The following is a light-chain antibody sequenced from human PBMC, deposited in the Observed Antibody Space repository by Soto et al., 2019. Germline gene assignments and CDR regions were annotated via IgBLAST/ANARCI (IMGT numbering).Light chain of an antibody. Sequence: SSELTQPPSVSVSPGQTARITCSGDALPKKNAYWSQQRSGQAPVLVIYGDNKRPSGIPERFSVSSSGTVATLTISGAQVEDEADYFCYSTDSSNSRGVFGGGTKLTVL. CDR2: GDN. V-gene: IGLV3-10*01. CDR1: ALPKKN. CDR3: YSTDSSNSRGV. J-gene: IGLJ2*01.